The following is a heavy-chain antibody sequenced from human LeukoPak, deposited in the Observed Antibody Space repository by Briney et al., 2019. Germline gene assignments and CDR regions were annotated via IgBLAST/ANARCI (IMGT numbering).Heavy chain of an antibody. V-gene: IGHV1-69*04. CDR3: ASLVYCGGDCYSRIDY. J-gene: IGHJ4*02. CDR1: GGTFSSYA. Sequence: SVKVSCKASGGTFSSYAISWVRQAPGQGLEWMGRIIPILGIANYAQKFQGRVTITADKSTSTAYMELSSLRSEDTAVYYCASLVYCGGDCYSRIDYWGQGTLVTVSS. CDR2: IIPILGIA. D-gene: IGHD2-21*02.